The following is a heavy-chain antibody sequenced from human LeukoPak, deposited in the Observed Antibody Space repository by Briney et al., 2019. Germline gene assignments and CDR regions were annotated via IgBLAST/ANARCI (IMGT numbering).Heavy chain of an antibody. CDR3: ARGPSITMVRGGQWYYYMDV. J-gene: IGHJ6*03. V-gene: IGHV1-46*01. CDR1: GYTFASYY. CDR2: INPSGGST. Sequence: ASVKVSCKASGYTFASYYMHWVRQAPGQGLEWMGIINPSGGSTNYAQRFQGRVTMTRDTSTNTVYMELSSLRSEDTAVYYCARGPSITMVRGGQWYYYMDVWGKGTTVTVSS. D-gene: IGHD3-10*01.